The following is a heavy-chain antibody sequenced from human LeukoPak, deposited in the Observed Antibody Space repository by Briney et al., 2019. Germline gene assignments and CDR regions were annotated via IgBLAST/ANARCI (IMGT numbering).Heavy chain of an antibody. Sequence: SETLSLTCAVYGGSFSGYYWSWIRQPPGKGLEWIGEINHSGSTNYNPSLKSRVTISVDTSKNQFSLKLSSVTAADTAVYYCARGGLYYYDSNDAFDIWGQGTMVTVSS. J-gene: IGHJ3*02. V-gene: IGHV4-34*01. CDR3: ARGGLYYYDSNDAFDI. D-gene: IGHD3-22*01. CDR2: INHSGST. CDR1: GGSFSGYY.